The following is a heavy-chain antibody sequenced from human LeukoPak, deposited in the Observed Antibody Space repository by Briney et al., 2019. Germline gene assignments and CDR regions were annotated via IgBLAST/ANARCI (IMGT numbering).Heavy chain of an antibody. D-gene: IGHD5-12*01. Sequence: GGSLRLSCAASGFTFSSYWMHWVRQAPGKGLVWVSRINSDGSSTSYADSVKGRFTISRDNAKNTLYLQMNSLRAEDTAVYYCVSGYDNYYCYYYMDVWGKGTTVTVSS. CDR3: VSGYDNYYCYYYMDV. V-gene: IGHV3-74*01. CDR1: GFTFSSYW. J-gene: IGHJ6*03. CDR2: INSDGSST.